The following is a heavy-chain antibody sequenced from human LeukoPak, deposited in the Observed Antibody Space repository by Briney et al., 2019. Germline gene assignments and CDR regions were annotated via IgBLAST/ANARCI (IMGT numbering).Heavy chain of an antibody. CDR1: GFTFSSYS. Sequence: GGSLRLSCAASGFTFSSYSMNRVRQAPGKGLEWVSSISSSSSYIYYADSVKGRFTISRDNAKNSLYLQVNSLRAEDTAVYYCARDLLRYFDWTIIHEYYFDYWGQGTLVTVSS. CDR3: ARDLLRYFDWTIIHEYYFDY. J-gene: IGHJ4*02. D-gene: IGHD3-9*01. CDR2: ISSSSSYI. V-gene: IGHV3-21*01.